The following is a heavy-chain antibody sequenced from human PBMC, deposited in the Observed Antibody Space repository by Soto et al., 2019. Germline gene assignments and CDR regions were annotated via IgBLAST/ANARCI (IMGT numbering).Heavy chain of an antibody. D-gene: IGHD3-10*01. CDR1: GGSVSSSSYY. CDR2: VYYSGSA. CDR3: ARGRSNWGVVHYYYMDV. J-gene: IGHJ6*03. Sequence: PSETLSLTCTVSGGSVSSSSYYWGWVRQPPGKGLEWIGSVYYSGSAYYNPSLESRVTISVDKSKNQFSLKLSSVTAADTAVYYCARGRSNWGVVHYYYMDVWGKGTTVTVSS. V-gene: IGHV4-39*01.